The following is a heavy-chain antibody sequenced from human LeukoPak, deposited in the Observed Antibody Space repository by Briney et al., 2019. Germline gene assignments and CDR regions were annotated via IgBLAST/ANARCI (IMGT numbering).Heavy chain of an antibody. D-gene: IGHD3-22*01. CDR2: IYHNGVP. J-gene: IGHJ4*02. CDR3: AIAVRYYQDYFDC. CDR1: GGSISRGGYT. V-gene: IGHV4-30-2*06. Sequence: SGTLSLTRAVSGGSISRGGYTWRWVRQSPGEGLEWISYIYHNGVPSYSSSLKSRVPLSVDRSKNQFSAKLRSVPAADTAVYYCAIAVRYYQDYFDCWGQGTMVTVAS.